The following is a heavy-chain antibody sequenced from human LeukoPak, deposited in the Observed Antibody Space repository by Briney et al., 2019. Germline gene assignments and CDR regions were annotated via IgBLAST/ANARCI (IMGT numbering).Heavy chain of an antibody. D-gene: IGHD2-8*02. CDR1: GYTFTNYY. V-gene: IGHV1-46*01. CDR2: INPTGTST. Sequence: ASVKVSCKASGYTFTNYYMHWVRQAPGQGLEWMGLINPTGTSTNYAQKFRGRVTMARDTSTTTVYMELSSLRSEDTAVYYCAREESGGYFDYWGQGTLVTVSS. J-gene: IGHJ4*02. CDR3: AREESGGYFDY.